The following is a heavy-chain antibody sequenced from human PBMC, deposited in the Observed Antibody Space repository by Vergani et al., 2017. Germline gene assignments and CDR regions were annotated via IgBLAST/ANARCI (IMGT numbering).Heavy chain of an antibody. Sequence: QVTLKESGPVLVKPTETLTLTCTVSGFSLSNAGRGVSWIRQPPGKALEWLAHIFSNDEKSYSTSLKSRLTISKDTSKSQVVLTMTNMDPVDTATYYCARGRYSGYDDAFDMWGQGTMVTVSS. CDR1: GFSLSNAGRG. J-gene: IGHJ3*02. V-gene: IGHV2-26*01. CDR3: ARGRYSGYDDAFDM. CDR2: IFSNDEK. D-gene: IGHD5-12*01.